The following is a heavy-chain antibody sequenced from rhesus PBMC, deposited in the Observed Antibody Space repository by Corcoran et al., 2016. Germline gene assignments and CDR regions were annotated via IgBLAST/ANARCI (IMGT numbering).Heavy chain of an antibody. V-gene: IGHV1-198*02. D-gene: IGHD3-9*01. CDR2: ISPLVGIT. J-gene: IGHJ4*01. CDR3: ARTTYYEDDYGYYKLDY. Sequence: QVQLVQSGAEGKKPGASVKVSCKASGFTFGSYAISWVRQAPGQGLELMGVISPLVGITNYAEKFQGRVTITADTSTSTAYMELSSLRSEDTAVYYCARTTYYEDDYGYYKLDYWGQGVLVTVSS. CDR1: GFTFGSYA.